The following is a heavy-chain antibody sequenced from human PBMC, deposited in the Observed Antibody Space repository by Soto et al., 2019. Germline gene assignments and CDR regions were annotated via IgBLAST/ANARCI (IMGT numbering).Heavy chain of an antibody. J-gene: IGHJ4*02. V-gene: IGHV3-30-3*01. D-gene: IGHD1-7*01. CDR2: ISYDGSNK. Sequence: QVQLVESGGGVVQPGRSLRLSCAASGFTFSSYAMHWVRQAPGKGLEWVAVISYDGSNKYYADSVKGRFTISRDNSKNTLYLQMNSLRAEDTAVYYCARDKEISLELLFDYCGQGTLVTVSS. CDR1: GFTFSSYA. CDR3: ARDKEISLELLFDY.